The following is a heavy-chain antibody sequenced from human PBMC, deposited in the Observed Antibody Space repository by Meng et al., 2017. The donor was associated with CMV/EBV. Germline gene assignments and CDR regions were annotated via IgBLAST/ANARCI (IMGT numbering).Heavy chain of an antibody. V-gene: IGHV1-18*01. Sequence: ASVKVSCKASGYTFTSYGISWVRQAPGQGLEWMGWISAYNGNTNYAQKLQGRVTMTTDTSPSTDYMELRSLRSDDTAVYYCARVGGQWRGGSHYYHYYGMDVWGQGTTVTVSS. CDR1: GYTFTSYG. CDR2: ISAYNGNT. J-gene: IGHJ6*02. CDR3: ARVGGQWRGGSHYYHYYGMDV. D-gene: IGHD6-19*01.